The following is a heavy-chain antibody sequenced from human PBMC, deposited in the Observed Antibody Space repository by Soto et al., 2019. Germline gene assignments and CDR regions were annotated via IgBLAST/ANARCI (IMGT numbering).Heavy chain of an antibody. CDR2: INHSGST. V-gene: IGHV4-34*01. D-gene: IGHD3-10*01. CDR1: GGSFSGYY. Sequence: SETLSLTCAVYGGSFSGYYWSWIRQPPGKGLGWIGEINHSGSTNYNPSLKSRVTISVDTSKNQFSLKLSSVTAADTAVYYCAREFRLLWFGSMDVWGKGTTVTVSS. J-gene: IGHJ6*03. CDR3: AREFRLLWFGSMDV.